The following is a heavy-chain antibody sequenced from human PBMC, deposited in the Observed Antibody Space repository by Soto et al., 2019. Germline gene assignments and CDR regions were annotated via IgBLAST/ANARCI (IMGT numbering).Heavy chain of an antibody. D-gene: IGHD6-13*01. CDR3: ARSIRGEFLAAAHPYY. CDR2: IIPIFGTA. Sequence: SVKVSCKASGGTFSSYAISWVRQAPGQGLEWMGGIIPIFGTANYAQKFQGRVTITADESTSTAYMELSSLRSEDTAVYYCARSIRGEFLAAAHPYYWGQGTLVPV. V-gene: IGHV1-69*13. J-gene: IGHJ4*02. CDR1: GGTFSSYA.